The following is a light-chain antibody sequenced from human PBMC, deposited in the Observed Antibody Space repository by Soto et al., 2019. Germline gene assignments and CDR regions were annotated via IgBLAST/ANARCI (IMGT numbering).Light chain of an antibody. J-gene: IGKJ2*01. V-gene: IGKV1-17*01. CDR2: ATY. CDR1: QNIRF. CDR3: LQHNTYPYT. Sequence: DIQMTQSQFALSASIGDSVTITCRASQNIRFLGWFQQKPGEAPQRLIYATYNLEGGVPSRFSGSGSGTEFTLTIISLQPEDFATYFCLQHNTYPYTFGQGTKVDIK.